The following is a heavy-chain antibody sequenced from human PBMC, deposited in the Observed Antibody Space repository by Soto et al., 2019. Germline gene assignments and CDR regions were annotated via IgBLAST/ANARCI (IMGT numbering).Heavy chain of an antibody. CDR3: ARRPLFRAAAAINWFDP. Sequence: PGGSLRLSCAASGFTFSSYWMSWVRQAPGKGLEWVANIKQDGSEKYYVDSVKGRFTISRDNAKNSLYLQMNSLGAEDTAVYYCARRPLFRAAAAINWFDPWGQGTLVTVSS. J-gene: IGHJ5*02. CDR2: IKQDGSEK. D-gene: IGHD2-2*01. V-gene: IGHV3-7*01. CDR1: GFTFSSYW.